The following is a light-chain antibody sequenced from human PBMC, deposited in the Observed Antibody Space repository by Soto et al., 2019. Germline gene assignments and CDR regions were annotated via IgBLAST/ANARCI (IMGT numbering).Light chain of an antibody. CDR3: EQSNSLPRT. CDR1: QDVRSR. Sequence: DIQLTQSPSSVSAAVGDRVTITCRASQDVRSRLAWYQHQPGTAPKLLIYDASSLKSGVPSRFSGSGSGTDFSLTISSLLPEDVAIYYCEQSNSLPRTFGQGTKVEIK. J-gene: IGKJ1*01. V-gene: IGKV1D-12*01. CDR2: DAS.